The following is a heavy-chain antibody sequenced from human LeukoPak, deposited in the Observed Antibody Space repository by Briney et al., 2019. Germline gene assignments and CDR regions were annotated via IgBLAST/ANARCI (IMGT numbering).Heavy chain of an antibody. J-gene: IGHJ5*02. CDR2: ISGSGGST. CDR1: GFTFSSYA. Sequence: PGGSLRLSCAASGFTFSSYAMSWVRQAPGKGLEWVSAISGSGGSTYYADSVKGRFTISRDNSKNTLYLQINSLRAEDTAVYYCAKDFLGFGVAPFDPWGQGTLVTVSS. V-gene: IGHV3-23*01. CDR3: AKDFLGFGVAPFDP. D-gene: IGHD3-3*01.